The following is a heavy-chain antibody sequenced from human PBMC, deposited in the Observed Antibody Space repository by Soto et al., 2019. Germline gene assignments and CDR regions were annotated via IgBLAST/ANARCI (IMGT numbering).Heavy chain of an antibody. Sequence: PGGSLRLSCAASGFTFSSYGMNWVRQAPGKGLEWVAVISYDGSSKYYADSVKGRFTISRDNSKNTLYLQMNSLRAEDTAVYYCASGYYYDSSGYHPNMPFDYWGQGILVTVSS. CDR2: ISYDGSSK. CDR1: GFTFSSYG. J-gene: IGHJ4*02. V-gene: IGHV3-30*03. CDR3: ASGYYYDSSGYHPNMPFDY. D-gene: IGHD3-22*01.